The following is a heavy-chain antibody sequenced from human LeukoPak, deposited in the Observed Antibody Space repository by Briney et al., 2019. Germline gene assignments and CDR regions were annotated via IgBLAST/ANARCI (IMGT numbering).Heavy chain of an antibody. CDR3: ARGGSSGYDPFDY. CDR1: GGSINNYY. CDR2: IFYSGST. Sequence: PSETLSLTCTVSGGSINNYYWSWIRQPPGKGLEWIGYIFYSGSTNYNPSLKSRVSISVDTSENHSSLNLYSVTAADTAVYYCARGGSSGYDPFDYWGQGTLVTVSS. V-gene: IGHV4-59*01. J-gene: IGHJ4*02. D-gene: IGHD5-12*01.